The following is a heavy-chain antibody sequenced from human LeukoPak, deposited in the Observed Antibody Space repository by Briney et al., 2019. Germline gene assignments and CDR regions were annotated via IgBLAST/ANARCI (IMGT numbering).Heavy chain of an antibody. Sequence: PGGSLRLSCAASGFTFSDYYMSWIRQAPGKGLEWVSYISSSGSTIYYADSVKGRFTISRDNAKNSLYLQMNSLRAEDTAVYYCARDFAGPRTRAYGSSGYYGSDGFDNLGQRTMINVSS. CDR1: GFTFSDYY. V-gene: IGHV3-11*04. CDR3: ARDFAGPRTRAYGSSGYYGSDGFDN. D-gene: IGHD3-22*01. J-gene: IGHJ3*02. CDR2: ISSSGSTI.